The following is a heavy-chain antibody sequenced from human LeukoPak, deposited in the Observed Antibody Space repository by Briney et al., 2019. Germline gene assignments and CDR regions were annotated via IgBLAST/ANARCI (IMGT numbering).Heavy chain of an antibody. CDR2: ITSSGSTT. Sequence: GGSLRLSCAAPGFTFSSYEMSWVRQAPGKGLEWVSYITSSGSTTYYVDSVKGRFTISRDNAKNSLYLQMNSLRTGDTAVYYCARALPSRRYFFDYWGQGTLVTVSS. D-gene: IGHD6-13*01. CDR3: ARALPSRRYFFDY. CDR1: GFTFSSYE. V-gene: IGHV3-48*03. J-gene: IGHJ4*02.